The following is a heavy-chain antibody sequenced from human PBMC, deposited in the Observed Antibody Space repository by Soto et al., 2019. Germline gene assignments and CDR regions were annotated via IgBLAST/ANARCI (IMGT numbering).Heavy chain of an antibody. V-gene: IGHV3-23*01. Sequence: EVQLLESGGGLVQPGGSLRLSCAASGFTFTNYAMSWVRQAPGKGLEWVAGIVGADSVKGRFYADSVKGRFTISRDNAKNTLSLQMNSLRAEDTAVYYCANARLELRPPSFHYWGQGTLVTVSS. CDR2: IVGADSVKGR. J-gene: IGHJ4*02. CDR1: GFTFTNYA. D-gene: IGHD1-7*01. CDR3: ANARLELRPPSFHY.